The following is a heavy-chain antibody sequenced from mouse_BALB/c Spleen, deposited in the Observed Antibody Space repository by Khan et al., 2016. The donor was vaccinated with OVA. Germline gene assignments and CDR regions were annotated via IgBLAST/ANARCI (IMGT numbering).Heavy chain of an antibody. CDR3: ARPPYFSYSLDH. CDR1: GYTFTNYG. Sequence: LVESGPEMKKPGETVKISCKASGYTFTNYGMNWVQQSPGKALKWMGWINTFTGDPTYADDFKGRFAISLENSASTVSLQINNLKNEDTATYFCARPPYFSYSLDHWGQGTSVTVSS. J-gene: IGHJ4*01. D-gene: IGHD2-12*01. CDR2: INTFTGDP. V-gene: IGHV9-3-1*01.